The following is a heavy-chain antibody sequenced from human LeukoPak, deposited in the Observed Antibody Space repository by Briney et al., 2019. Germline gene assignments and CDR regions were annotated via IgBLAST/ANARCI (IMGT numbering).Heavy chain of an antibody. D-gene: IGHD1-26*01. CDR1: GYTFSTYG. V-gene: IGHV1-18*01. Sequence: ASVTVSCKASGYTFSTYGLSWVRQAPGQGLEGMGWISGNRGKTHYAKKLQDRVTLTTDTTSTTAFMELRSLRSDDTAMYYCAPNAGSYFEFAPWGQGTLVTVSS. J-gene: IGHJ5*02. CDR2: ISGNRGKT. CDR3: APNAGSYFEFAP.